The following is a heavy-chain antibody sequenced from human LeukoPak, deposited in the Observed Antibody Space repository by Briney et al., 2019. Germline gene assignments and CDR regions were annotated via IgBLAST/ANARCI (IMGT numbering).Heavy chain of an antibody. Sequence: PSETLSLTCTVSGGSISSYYWSWIRQPPGKGLEWIGYIYYSGSTNYNPSLKSRVTISVDTSKNQFSLKLSSVTAADTAVYYCARVGPYYYDSLGAFDIWGQGTMVAVSS. D-gene: IGHD3-22*01. CDR1: GGSISSYY. CDR2: IYYSGST. V-gene: IGHV4-59*01. J-gene: IGHJ3*02. CDR3: ARVGPYYYDSLGAFDI.